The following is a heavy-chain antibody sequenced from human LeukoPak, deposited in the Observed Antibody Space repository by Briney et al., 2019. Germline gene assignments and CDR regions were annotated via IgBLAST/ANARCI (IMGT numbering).Heavy chain of an antibody. J-gene: IGHJ4*02. V-gene: IGHV1-2*02. CDR2: INPNSGDT. CDR1: GYTFTAYY. CDR3: ARIKWSAAND. Sequence: GASVKASCKASGYTFTAYYMHWVRQAPGQGLEWMGWINPNSGDTNYAQNFQGRVTMTRDTSINTAYMELSSLRSDDTAVYYCARIKWSAANDWGQGTLVTVSS. D-gene: IGHD6-13*01.